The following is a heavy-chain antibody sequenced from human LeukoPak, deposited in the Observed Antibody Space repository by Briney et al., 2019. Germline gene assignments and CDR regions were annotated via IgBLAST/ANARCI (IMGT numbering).Heavy chain of an antibody. CDR1: GFTFSNGW. V-gene: IGHV3-15*01. CDR2: IRSQSNGGTT. Sequence: MSGGSLRLSCAASGFTFSNGWMSWVRQAPGKGLEWVGRIRSQSNGGTTDYAAPVKGRFTISRDDSKNTLYLQMNSLKTEDTAVYYCTTWTGGVVVTNWGQGTLVTVSS. CDR3: TTWTGGVVVTN. D-gene: IGHD2-2*01. J-gene: IGHJ4*02.